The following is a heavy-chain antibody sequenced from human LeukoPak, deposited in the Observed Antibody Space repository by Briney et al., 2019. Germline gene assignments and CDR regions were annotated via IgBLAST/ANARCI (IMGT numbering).Heavy chain of an antibody. D-gene: IGHD3-22*01. CDR3: AKDNRYYYDSSGYYNWFDP. V-gene: IGHV3-30*18. Sequence: GGSLRLSCAASGFTSSSYGMHWVRQAPGKGLEWGAVISYDGSNKYYADSVKGRFTISRDNSKNTLYLQMNSLRAEDTAVYYCAKDNRYYYDSSGYYNWFDPWGQGTLVTVSS. CDR2: ISYDGSNK. CDR1: GFTSSSYG. J-gene: IGHJ5*02.